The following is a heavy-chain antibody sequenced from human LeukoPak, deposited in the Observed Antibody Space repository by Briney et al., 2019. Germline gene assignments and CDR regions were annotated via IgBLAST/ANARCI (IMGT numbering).Heavy chain of an antibody. J-gene: IGHJ4*02. D-gene: IGHD3-10*01. CDR1: GFTFSSYW. CDR2: IKEDGSEK. CDR3: ARDGSESYYDY. Sequence: GGSLRLSCAASGFTFSSYWMSWVRQAPGKELEWVANIKEDGSEKYYVDSVKGRFTISRDNAKNSLYLQMNSLRAEDTAVYYCARDGSESYYDYWGQGTLVTVSS. V-gene: IGHV3-7*01.